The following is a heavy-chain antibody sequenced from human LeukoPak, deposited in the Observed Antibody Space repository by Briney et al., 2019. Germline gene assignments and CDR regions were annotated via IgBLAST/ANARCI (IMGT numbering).Heavy chain of an antibody. V-gene: IGHV1-2*02. CDR3: ARDWDSSGYQGY. D-gene: IGHD3-22*01. Sequence: ASVKVSCKASGYTFTGYGISWVRQAPGQGLEWMGWINPNSGGTNYAQKFQGRVTMTRDTSISTAYMELSRQRSDDTAVYYCARDWDSSGYQGYWGQGTLVTVSS. CDR1: GYTFTGYG. CDR2: INPNSGGT. J-gene: IGHJ4*02.